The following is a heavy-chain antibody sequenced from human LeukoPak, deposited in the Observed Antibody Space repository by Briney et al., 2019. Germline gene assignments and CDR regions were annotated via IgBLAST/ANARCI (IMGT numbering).Heavy chain of an antibody. D-gene: IGHD3-3*01. J-gene: IGHJ4*02. CDR2: LSGSSSYI. Sequence: GGSLRLSCAASGFTFSTSRMNWVRQAPGKGLEWVSSLSGSSSYIYYADSLKGRFTISRDNAKNSLYLQMNSLRAEDTAVYYCARDGGEYDFWSGYPDYWGQGTLVTVSS. V-gene: IGHV3-21*01. CDR1: GFTFSTSR. CDR3: ARDGGEYDFWSGYPDY.